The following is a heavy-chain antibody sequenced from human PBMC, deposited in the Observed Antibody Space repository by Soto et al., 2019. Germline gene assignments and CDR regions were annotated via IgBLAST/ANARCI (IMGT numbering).Heavy chain of an antibody. CDR2: IYYSGST. V-gene: IGHV4-39*01. Sequence: SETLSLTCFVSGGSISSSSYYWGWIRQPPGKGLEWIGSIYYSGSTYYNPSLKSRVTISVDTSKNQFSLKLSSVTAADTAVYYCARRPNLEWRIYYGMDVWGQGTTVTVS. J-gene: IGHJ6*02. CDR1: GGSISSSSYY. CDR3: ARRPNLEWRIYYGMDV. D-gene: IGHD3-3*01.